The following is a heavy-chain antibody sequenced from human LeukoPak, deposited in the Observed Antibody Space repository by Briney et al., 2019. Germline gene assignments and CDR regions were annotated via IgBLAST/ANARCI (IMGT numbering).Heavy chain of an antibody. D-gene: IGHD3-10*01. CDR3: ARQDWVRGVRFYYYYFMDV. Sequence: PSETLSLTCTVSGGSISSYYWGWIRQPPGKGLEWIGSIYYSGSTYYNPSLKSRVTISVDTSKNQFSLKLSSVTAADTAVYYCARQDWVRGVRFYYYYFMDVWGKGTTVTISS. CDR2: IYYSGST. J-gene: IGHJ6*03. CDR1: GGSISSYY. V-gene: IGHV4-39*01.